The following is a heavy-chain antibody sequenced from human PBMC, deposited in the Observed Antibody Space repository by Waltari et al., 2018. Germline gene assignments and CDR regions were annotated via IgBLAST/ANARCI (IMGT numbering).Heavy chain of an antibody. CDR1: GFTFSSYA. D-gene: IGHD6-13*01. J-gene: IGHJ4*02. V-gene: IGHV3-30-3*01. CDR3: ARAWYPGVFDY. Sequence: QVQLVESGGGVVQPGRSLRLSCAASGFTFSSYAMHWVRQAPGKGLEWVAVISYDGSNKYYADSVKGRFTISRDNSKNTLYLQMNSLRAEDTAVYYCARAWYPGVFDYWGQGTL. CDR2: ISYDGSNK.